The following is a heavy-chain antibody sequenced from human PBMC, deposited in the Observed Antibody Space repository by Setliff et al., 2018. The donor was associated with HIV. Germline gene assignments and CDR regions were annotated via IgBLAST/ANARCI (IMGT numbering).Heavy chain of an antibody. V-gene: IGHV1-3*04. Sequence: GASVKVSCKASGYTFTNSGVHWVRQAPGQRLEWMGRIDTDNGYRRYSPKLQGRVTITKDTSANTAYMELRGLRSEDTAVYYCARWCAAAGCYPAIYHFDSWGQGTLVTVSS. D-gene: IGHD2-2*01. CDR1: GYTFTNSG. J-gene: IGHJ4*02. CDR2: IDTDNGYR. CDR3: ARWCAAAGCYPAIYHFDS.